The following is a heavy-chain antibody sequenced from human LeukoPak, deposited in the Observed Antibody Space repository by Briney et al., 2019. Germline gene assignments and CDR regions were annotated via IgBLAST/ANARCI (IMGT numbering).Heavy chain of an antibody. J-gene: IGHJ2*01. CDR3: ARDKQQLVHLSRAASGSGSWYFDL. CDR2: IYTSGST. Sequence: SETLSLTCTVSGGSISSYYWSWIRQPAGKGLEWIGRIYTSGSTNYNPSLKSRVTMSVDTSKNQFSLKLSSVTAADTAVYYCARDKQQLVHLSRAASGSGSWYFDLWGRGTLVTVSS. CDR1: GGSISSYY. D-gene: IGHD6-13*01. V-gene: IGHV4-4*07.